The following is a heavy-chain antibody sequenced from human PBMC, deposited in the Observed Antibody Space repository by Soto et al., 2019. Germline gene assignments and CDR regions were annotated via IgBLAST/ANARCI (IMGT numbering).Heavy chain of an antibody. D-gene: IGHD5-18*01. V-gene: IGHV4-39*01. CDR2: IYYSGST. J-gene: IGHJ4*02. Sequence: WETLSLTCTVSGGSISSRSYCWGWIRQPPGKGLEWIGSIYYSGSTYYNPSLKSRVTISVDTSKNQFSLKLSSVTAADTAVYYCAGNVDTAMVDYYFDYWGQGTLVTVSS. CDR1: GGSISSRSYC. CDR3: AGNVDTAMVDYYFDY.